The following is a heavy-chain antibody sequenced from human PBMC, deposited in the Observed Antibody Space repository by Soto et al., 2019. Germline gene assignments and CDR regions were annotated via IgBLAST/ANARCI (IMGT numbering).Heavy chain of an antibody. D-gene: IGHD5-18*01. CDR1: GGSISSGDYY. V-gene: IGHV4-30-4*01. Sequence: SETLSLTCTVSGGSISSGDYYWSWIRQPPGKGLEWIGYIYYSGSTYYNPSLKSRVTISVDTSKNQFSLKLSSVTAADTAVYYCASYTPKRIQLWLPRRGAFDIWGQGTMVTVSS. J-gene: IGHJ3*02. CDR2: IYYSGST. CDR3: ASYTPKRIQLWLPRRGAFDI.